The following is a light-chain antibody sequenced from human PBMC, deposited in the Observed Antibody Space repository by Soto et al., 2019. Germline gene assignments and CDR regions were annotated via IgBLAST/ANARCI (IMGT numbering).Light chain of an antibody. CDR1: QTIRSKS. Sequence: ETVLTQSPGTLSLSPGERATLSCRASQTIRSKSLAWYRQTPGQATILLIYGAANRATGIEVRFSGSGSGRDFTLLISRLEPEDFAMYYCQQYGSSPWTFGQGTKVEIK. CDR3: QQYGSSPWT. CDR2: GAA. J-gene: IGKJ1*01. V-gene: IGKV3-20*01.